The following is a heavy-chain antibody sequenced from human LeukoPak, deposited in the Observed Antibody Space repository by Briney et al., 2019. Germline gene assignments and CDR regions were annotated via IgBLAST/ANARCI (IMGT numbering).Heavy chain of an antibody. CDR2: NFSGGST. CDR1: GFTVSSNY. V-gene: IGHV3-53*01. D-gene: IGHD3-16*01. Sequence: GGSLKLSCAASGFTVSSNYMSWVRQAPGKGLECVSLNFSGGSTYYADSVKGRFTISRDNSKNTLYLQMSSLRAEDTAVYYCARDLAFSSWGQGTLVTVSS. J-gene: IGHJ4*02. CDR3: ARDLAFSS.